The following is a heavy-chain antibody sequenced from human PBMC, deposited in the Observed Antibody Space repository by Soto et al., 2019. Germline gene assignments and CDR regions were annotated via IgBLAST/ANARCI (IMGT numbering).Heavy chain of an antibody. CDR1: GDSISSGAYY. CDR2: IYHSGAT. Sequence: PSETLSLTCTVSGDSISSGAYYWSWIRQPPGKGLEWIGYIYHSGATYYNPSLESRVTMSVDTSKNQFSLKLSSVTAVDTAVYYCARSRDGVVDHWGQGTLVTVS. J-gene: IGHJ4*02. V-gene: IGHV4-30-4*01. CDR3: ARSRDGVVDH. D-gene: IGHD2-15*01.